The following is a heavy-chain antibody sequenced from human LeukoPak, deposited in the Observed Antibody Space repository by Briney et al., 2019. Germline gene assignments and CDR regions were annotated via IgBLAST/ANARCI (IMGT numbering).Heavy chain of an antibody. CDR3: VRGGPSTWS. CDR1: GFTFSSYG. CDR2: ISYDGSNK. D-gene: IGHD2-15*01. Sequence: GRSLRLSCAASGFTFSSYGMHWGRQAPGTGLEWVAVISYDGSNKYYADSVRGRFTISRDDAKNTLYLQMNNLRAEDAAVYYCVRGGPSTWSWGQGTLVTVSS. V-gene: IGHV3-30*03. J-gene: IGHJ5*02.